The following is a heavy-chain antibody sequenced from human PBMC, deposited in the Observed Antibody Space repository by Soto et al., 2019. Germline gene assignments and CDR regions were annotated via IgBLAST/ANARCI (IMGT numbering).Heavy chain of an antibody. V-gene: IGHV4-39*01. Sequence: QLHLRESGPGLVKPSETLSLTCTVSGGSITSSSYYWGWIRQPPGKGLEWIGSIYYSGSTYYNPSLQSRVTISVEKSQNQFSLKLSSLTAADTAVYYCAAQKGGGSYVYTFDPWGQGTLVTVSS. CDR1: GGSITSSSYY. CDR2: IYYSGST. J-gene: IGHJ5*02. D-gene: IGHD1-26*01. CDR3: AAQKGGGSYVYTFDP.